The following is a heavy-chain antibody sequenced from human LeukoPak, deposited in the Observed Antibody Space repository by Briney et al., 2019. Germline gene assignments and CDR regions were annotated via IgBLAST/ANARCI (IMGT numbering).Heavy chain of an antibody. Sequence: SETLSLTCTVSGGSISSGSYYWSWIRQPAGKGLEWIGRIYTSGSTNYNPSLKSRVTISVDTSKNQFSLKLSSVTAADTAVYYCARSLAAYYDSLNFDYWGQGTLVTVSS. D-gene: IGHD3-22*01. V-gene: IGHV4-61*02. CDR2: IYTSGST. CDR3: ARSLAAYYDSLNFDY. CDR1: GGSISSGSYY. J-gene: IGHJ4*02.